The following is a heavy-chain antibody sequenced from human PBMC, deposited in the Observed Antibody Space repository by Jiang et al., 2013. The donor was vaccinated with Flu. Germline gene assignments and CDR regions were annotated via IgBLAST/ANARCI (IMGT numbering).Heavy chain of an antibody. V-gene: IGHV4-39*01. D-gene: IGHD6-19*01. J-gene: IGHJ6*02. Sequence: PGLVKPSETLSLTCTVSGGSISSSSYYWGWIRQPPGKGLEWIGSIYYSGSTYYNPSLKSRVTISVDTSKNQFSLKLSSVTAADTAVYYCARRPTAVAVLDGVYGMDVWGQGTTVTVSS. CDR2: IYYSGST. CDR3: ARRPTAVAVLDGVYGMDV. CDR1: GGSISSSSYY.